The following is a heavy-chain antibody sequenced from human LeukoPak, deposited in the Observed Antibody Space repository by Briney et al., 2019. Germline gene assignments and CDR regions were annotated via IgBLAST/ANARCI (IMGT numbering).Heavy chain of an antibody. Sequence: GGSLRLSCAASGFAITDHHMDWVRQAPGKGLEWVSSISGSGSYIYYAESVKGRFTISRDNTENALYLQMNSLRAEDTAVYYCARAPVAGPSLIDYWGQGNLVTVSS. V-gene: IGHV3-21*01. CDR1: GFAITDHH. CDR3: ARAPVAGPSLIDY. J-gene: IGHJ4*02. CDR2: ISGSGSYI. D-gene: IGHD2-21*01.